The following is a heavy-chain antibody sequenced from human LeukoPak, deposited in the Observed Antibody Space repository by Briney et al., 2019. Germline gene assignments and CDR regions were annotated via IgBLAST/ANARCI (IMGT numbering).Heavy chain of an antibody. V-gene: IGHV3-23*01. CDR2: ISGSGGST. CDR1: GFTFSSYG. CDR3: AKGAPGVSYYDILTGYSAYYYYYMDV. J-gene: IGHJ6*03. Sequence: GGTLRLSCAASGFTFSSYGMSWVRQAPGKGLEWVSAISGSGGSTYYADSVKGRFTISRDNSKNTLYLQMNSLRAEDTAVYYCAKGAPGVSYYDILTGYSAYYYYYMDVWGKGTTVTISS. D-gene: IGHD3-9*01.